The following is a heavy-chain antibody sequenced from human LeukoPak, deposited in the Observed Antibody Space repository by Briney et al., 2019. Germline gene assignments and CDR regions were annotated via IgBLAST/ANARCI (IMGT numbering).Heavy chain of an antibody. CDR3: ARERGAMVRGVILSDN. Sequence: ASVKVSCKASGYSFTTYGFNWVRQAPGQGLDWMAWISAYNGNTNYAQNFHGRVTLTTDTLTTTAYMELRSLRSDDTAVYYCARERGAMVRGVILSDNWGQGTLVTVSS. J-gene: IGHJ4*02. D-gene: IGHD3-10*01. V-gene: IGHV1-18*01. CDR1: GYSFTTYG. CDR2: ISAYNGNT.